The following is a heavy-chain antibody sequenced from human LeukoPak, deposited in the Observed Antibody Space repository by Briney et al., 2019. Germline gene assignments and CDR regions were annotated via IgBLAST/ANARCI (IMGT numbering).Heavy chain of an antibody. V-gene: IGHV1-69*05. J-gene: IGHJ5*02. D-gene: IGHD6-13*01. CDR3: ARILGFSSSWYGSLRWFDP. CDR2: IIPIFGTA. Sequence: ASVKVSCKASGGTFSSYAISWVRQAPGQGLEWMGGIIPIFGTANYAQKLQGRVTMTTDTSTSTAYMELRSLRSDDTAVYYCARILGFSSSWYGSLRWFDPWGQGTLVTVSS. CDR1: GGTFSSYA.